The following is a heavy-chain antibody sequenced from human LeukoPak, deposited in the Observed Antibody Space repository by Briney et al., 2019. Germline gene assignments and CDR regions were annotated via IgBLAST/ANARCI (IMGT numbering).Heavy chain of an antibody. CDR1: GYTFTSYG. Sequence: ASVKVSCKASGYTFTSYGISWVRQAPGQGLEWMGWISAYNGNTNYAQKLQGRVTMTTDTSTSTAYMELRSLRSDDTAVYYCARDCSGRYYNPFNWFDPWGQGTLVTVSS. CDR3: ARDCSGRYYNPFNWFDP. V-gene: IGHV1-18*01. CDR2: ISAYNGNT. D-gene: IGHD3-10*02. J-gene: IGHJ5*02.